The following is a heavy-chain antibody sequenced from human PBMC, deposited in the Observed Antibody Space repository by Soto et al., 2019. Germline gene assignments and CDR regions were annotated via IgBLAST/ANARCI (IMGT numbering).Heavy chain of an antibody. CDR1: GYTFTNYG. V-gene: IGHV1-18*01. CDR3: ARDFARGNNSLDAFDI. D-gene: IGHD1-20*01. CDR2: ISADNGDT. J-gene: IGHJ3*02. Sequence: ASVKVSCKASGYTFTNYGVSWVRQAPGQGLAWMGWISADNGDTNYAQSLQGRVTITTDTSTSTAYMELGSLRSDDTAMYYCARDFARGNNSLDAFDIWGQGTMVTVSS.